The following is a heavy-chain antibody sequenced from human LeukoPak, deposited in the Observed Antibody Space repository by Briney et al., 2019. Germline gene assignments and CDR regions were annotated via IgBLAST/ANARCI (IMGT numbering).Heavy chain of an antibody. V-gene: IGHV3-66*01. CDR3: ARGIVSHFDY. Sequence: QAGGSLRLSCAASGFTVSSNYMSWVRQAPGKGLEWVSVIYSGGSTYYADSVKGRFTISRDNSKNTLYLQMNSLRAEDTAVHYCARGIVSHFDYWGQGTLVTVSS. J-gene: IGHJ4*02. CDR2: IYSGGST. D-gene: IGHD5/OR15-5a*01. CDR1: GFTVSSNY.